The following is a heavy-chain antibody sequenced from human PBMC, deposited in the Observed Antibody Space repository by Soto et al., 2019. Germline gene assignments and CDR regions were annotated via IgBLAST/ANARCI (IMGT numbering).Heavy chain of an antibody. CDR1: GGTLSSYA. D-gene: IGHD2-2*02. CDR3: AGTREIPYYHGMDV. J-gene: IGHJ6*02. Sequence: QVQLVQSGAEVKKPGSSVKVSCKAPGGTLSSYAINWVRQAPGQGLEWMGGIIPIFGSANYAPKFQGRVTISADESTSTAYMEVSSLRSEHTAVYYCAGTREIPYYHGMDVWGQGTTVTVSS. V-gene: IGHV1-69*01. CDR2: IIPIFGSA.